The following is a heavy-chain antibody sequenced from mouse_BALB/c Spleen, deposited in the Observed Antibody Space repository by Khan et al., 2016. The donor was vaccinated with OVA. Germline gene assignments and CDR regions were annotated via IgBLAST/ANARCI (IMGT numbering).Heavy chain of an antibody. CDR1: GYSFTGYY. CDR3: ARGYDFFAY. J-gene: IGHJ3*01. CDR2: INPNTGNT. V-gene: IGHV1-26*01. D-gene: IGHD2-14*01. Sequence: EVQLQQSGPDLVKPGASVKMSCKASGYSFTGYYMNWVKQSHGKSLECIGRINPNTGNTNYNQKFKGKVVFIVDTSSSTVYMERRSLTSEDSAVYYCARGYDFFAYWGQGTLVTVSA.